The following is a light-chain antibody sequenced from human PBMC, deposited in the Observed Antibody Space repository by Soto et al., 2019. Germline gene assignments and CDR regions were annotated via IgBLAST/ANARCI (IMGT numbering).Light chain of an antibody. V-gene: IGKV2-28*01. CDR1: QSLLHSNGYNY. CDR3: MQALQTPFT. CDR2: LGS. J-gene: IGKJ4*01. Sequence: DIVMTQSPLSLPVTPGEPASISCRSSQSLLHSNGYNYLDWYLQKPGQSPQLLIYLGSNRASGVPDRFSGSGSGTDFTLKISRVEAEDVGVYYCMQALQTPFTFRGGTKVEIK.